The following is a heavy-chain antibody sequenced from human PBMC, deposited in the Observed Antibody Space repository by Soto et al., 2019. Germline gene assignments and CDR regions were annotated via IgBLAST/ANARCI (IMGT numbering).Heavy chain of an antibody. CDR3: AKDFKVSGGHYGSLNYYYGMDV. CDR2: ISYDGILK. CDR1: GFTFSAFG. Sequence: GGSLRLSCAASGFTFSAFGMHWVRQAPGKGLEWVAIISYDGILKYYADSVKGRFTISRDTSKGALYLQMNSLRPEDTAVYYCAKDFKVSGGHYGSLNYYYGMDVWGQGTTVTSP. V-gene: IGHV3-30*18. D-gene: IGHD3-10*01. J-gene: IGHJ6*02.